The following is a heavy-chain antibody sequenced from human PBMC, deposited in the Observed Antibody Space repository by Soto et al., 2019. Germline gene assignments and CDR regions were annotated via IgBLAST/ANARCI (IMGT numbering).Heavy chain of an antibody. CDR3: ARDRYTGRYAWFDP. CDR2: INPNTGDT. D-gene: IGHD1-26*01. Sequence: QVQLVQSGAEVKKPGASVKVSCKASGYSFTAYHLYWVRQAPGQGLEWMGWINPNTGDTTYAQKFQGRVTKTRDTSISTVYMQVSRLTSDDTAVYYCARDRYTGRYAWFDPWGQGTLVTVSS. CDR1: GYSFTAYH. V-gene: IGHV1-2*02. J-gene: IGHJ5*02.